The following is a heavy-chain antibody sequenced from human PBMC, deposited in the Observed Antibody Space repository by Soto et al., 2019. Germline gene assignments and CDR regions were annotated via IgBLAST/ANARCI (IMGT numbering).Heavy chain of an antibody. Sequence: GGSLRLSCAASGFTFSDYYMSWVRQAPGRGLEWISYSSNSGTFARYATSVKGRFSISRDNANNSLYLEMNSLRVEDTAVYYCARSGDNFNVLDYWDQGTPVTVSS. J-gene: IGHJ4*02. D-gene: IGHD1-1*01. CDR1: GFTFSDYY. CDR3: ARSGDNFNVLDY. V-gene: IGHV3-11*06. CDR2: SSNSGTFA.